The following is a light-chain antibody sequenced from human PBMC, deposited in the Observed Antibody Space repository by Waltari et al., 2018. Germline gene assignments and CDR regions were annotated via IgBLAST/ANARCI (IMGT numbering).Light chain of an antibody. CDR1: TGAVTSGSY. Sequence: QTVVTQETSLTVSPGGTVTLTCSSSTGAVTSGSYPDWFQQKPGQPPRALIYNTNNRHSWTPARFSGSLLGGKAALTLSGVQSEDEADYYCLLYSSVNQDVIFGGGTKLTVL. CDR3: LLYSSVNQDVI. J-gene: IGLJ2*01. CDR2: NTN. V-gene: IGLV7-43*01.